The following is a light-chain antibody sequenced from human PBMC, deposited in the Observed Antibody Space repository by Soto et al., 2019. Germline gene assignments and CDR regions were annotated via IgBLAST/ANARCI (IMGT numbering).Light chain of an antibody. V-gene: IGKV1-27*01. CDR2: AAS. Sequence: DIQMTQSPSSLSASVGDRVTITCRASQGISNFLAWHQQKPGKVPKLLIYAASTLQSGVPSRFSGSGSGTDFTRTITSLQPEDVATYYCQKYNSAPWTFGQGTKVEIK. J-gene: IGKJ1*01. CDR1: QGISNF. CDR3: QKYNSAPWT.